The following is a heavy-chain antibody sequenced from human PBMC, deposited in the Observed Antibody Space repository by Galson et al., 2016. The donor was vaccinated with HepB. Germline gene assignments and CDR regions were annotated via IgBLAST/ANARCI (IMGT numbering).Heavy chain of an antibody. V-gene: IGHV5-51*01. D-gene: IGHD3-10*01. Sequence: QSGAEVKKPGESLKISCQGFGYDFPSYWLGWVRQMPGKGLEWMGIIDPRDSDTKYNPSFQGQVTMSADKSVSAAYLRWNSLKASDTAIYYCARLFGYPSKMWFASWGQGTPVTVSS. CDR2: IDPRDSDT. CDR3: ARLFGYPSKMWFAS. J-gene: IGHJ1*01. CDR1: GYDFPSYW.